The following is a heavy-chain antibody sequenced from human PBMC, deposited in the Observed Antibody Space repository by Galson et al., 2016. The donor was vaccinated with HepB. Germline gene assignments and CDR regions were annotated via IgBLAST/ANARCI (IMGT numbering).Heavy chain of an antibody. Sequence: SVKVSCKASGFTFTNYVIHWVRQAPGQRLEWMGWINAGNGNTKYSQKFQGKVTLTRDTSASTAYMELSSLNSEDTSVYYCARGEGSVVLAGFDTWGQGTLVTVSS. CDR2: INAGNGNT. J-gene: IGHJ5*02. CDR3: ARGEGSVVLAGFDT. V-gene: IGHV1-3*01. D-gene: IGHD2-2*01. CDR1: GFTFTNYV.